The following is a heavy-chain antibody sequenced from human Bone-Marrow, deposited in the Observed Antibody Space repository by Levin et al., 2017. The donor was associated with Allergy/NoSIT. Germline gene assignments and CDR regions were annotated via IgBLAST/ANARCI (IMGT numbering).Heavy chain of an antibody. V-gene: IGHV3-21*01. Sequence: GGSLRLSCAASGFTFSTYALNWVRQAPGKGLEWVSSINTISSHIYYANSVRGRFTISRDNARNSLYLQMSSLRPEDTAVYSCARDDSFTGYQRFDAMDVWGRGTTVTVSS. CDR1: GFTFSTYA. CDR2: INTISSHI. J-gene: IGHJ6*02. D-gene: IGHD3-9*01. CDR3: ARDDSFTGYQRFDAMDV.